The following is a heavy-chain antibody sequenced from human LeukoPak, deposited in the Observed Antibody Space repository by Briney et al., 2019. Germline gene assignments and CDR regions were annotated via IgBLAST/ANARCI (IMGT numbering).Heavy chain of an antibody. CDR3: ARVRGARLFSSSLGDDY. CDR2: ISAYNGNT. Sequence: ASVKVSCKASGYTFTSYGISWVRQASGQGLEWMGWISAYNGNTNYAQKLQGRVTMTTDTSTSTAYMELRSLRSDDTAVYYCARVRGARLFSSSLGDDYWGQGTLVTASS. V-gene: IGHV1-18*01. CDR1: GYTFTSYG. D-gene: IGHD6-13*01. J-gene: IGHJ4*02.